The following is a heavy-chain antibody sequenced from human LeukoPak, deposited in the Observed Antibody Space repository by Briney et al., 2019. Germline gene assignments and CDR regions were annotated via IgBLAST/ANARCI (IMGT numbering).Heavy chain of an antibody. CDR3: ATNGRYDILTGSDY. CDR1: GFTFSDYY. D-gene: IGHD3-9*01. J-gene: IGHJ4*02. V-gene: IGHV3-11*01. CDR2: ISSSGSTI. Sequence: PGGSLRLSSAASGFTFSDYYMSWIRQAPGKGLEWVSYISSSGSTIYYADSVKGRFTISRDNAKNSLYLQMNSLRAEDTAVYYCATNGRYDILTGSDYWGQGTLVTVSS.